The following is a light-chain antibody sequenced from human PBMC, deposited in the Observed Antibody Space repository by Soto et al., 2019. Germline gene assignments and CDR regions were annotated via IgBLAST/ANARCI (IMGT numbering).Light chain of an antibody. CDR3: QQRNYWQVT. V-gene: IGKV3-11*01. Sequence: EFVLTQSPGTLSLSPGERATLSCRASQSVSSYLAWYQQKPGQAPRLLISDASNRAPGIPVRFSGSGFGTDFTLTISSLEPEDFAIYYRQQRNYWQVTFGQGTRLEIK. CDR2: DAS. J-gene: IGKJ5*01. CDR1: QSVSSY.